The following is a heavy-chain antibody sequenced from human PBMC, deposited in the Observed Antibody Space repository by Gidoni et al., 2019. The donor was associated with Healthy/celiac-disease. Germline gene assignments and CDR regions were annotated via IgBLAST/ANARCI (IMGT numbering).Heavy chain of an antibody. D-gene: IGHD6-6*01. V-gene: IGHV4-59*01. Sequence: QVQLQESGPGLVKPSETLSLTCTVSGGSISSYYWSWIRQPPGKGLEWIGYTHYSGSTNYNPSLKSRVTISVDTSKNQFSLKLSSVTAADTAVYYCARGRADSSSMGFDYWGQGTLVTVSS. CDR2: THYSGST. CDR1: GGSISSYY. CDR3: ARGRADSSSMGFDY. J-gene: IGHJ4*02.